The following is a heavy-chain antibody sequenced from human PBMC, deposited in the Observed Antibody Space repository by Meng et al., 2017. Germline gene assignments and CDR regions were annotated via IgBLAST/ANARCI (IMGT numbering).Heavy chain of an antibody. D-gene: IGHD3-22*01. Sequence: QGQLQESGPGLVEPSGTLSLTCAVSGGSISRSNWWSWVRQPPGKGLEWIGEIYHSGSTNYNPSLKSRVTISVDKSKNQFSLKLSSVTAADTAVYYCARFLYYYDSSGYAEDWGQGTLVTVSS. CDR2: IYHSGST. CDR1: GGSISRSNW. V-gene: IGHV4-4*02. CDR3: ARFLYYYDSSGYAED. J-gene: IGHJ4*02.